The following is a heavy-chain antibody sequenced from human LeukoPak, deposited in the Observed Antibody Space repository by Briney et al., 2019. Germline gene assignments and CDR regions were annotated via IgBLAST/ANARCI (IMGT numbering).Heavy chain of an antibody. CDR2: IYSGGST. Sequence: PGGSLRLSCAASGFTVSNNYMSWVRQAPGKGLEWVSVIYSGGSTYYADSVKGRFTISRDNSKNTLYLQMNSLSTEDTAVYYCARAPGPYCSSTSCYSLDYWGKEPWSPSPQ. CDR1: GFTVSNNY. D-gene: IGHD2-2*02. CDR3: ARAPGPYCSSTSCYSLDY. V-gene: IGHV3-66*02. J-gene: IGHJ4*01.